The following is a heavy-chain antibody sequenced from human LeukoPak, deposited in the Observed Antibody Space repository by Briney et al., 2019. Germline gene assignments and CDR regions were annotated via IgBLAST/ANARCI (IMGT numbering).Heavy chain of an antibody. V-gene: IGHV4-39*07. D-gene: IGHD1-14*01. CDR2: IYYSGST. J-gene: IGHJ5*02. Sequence: SETLSLTCTVSGGSISSSSYYWGWIRQPPGKGLEWIGSIYYSGSTYYNPSLKSRVTISVDTSKNQFSLKLSSVTAADTAVYYCARDHGYYRNWFDPWGQGTLVTVSS. CDR3: ARDHGYYRNWFDP. CDR1: GGSISSSSYY.